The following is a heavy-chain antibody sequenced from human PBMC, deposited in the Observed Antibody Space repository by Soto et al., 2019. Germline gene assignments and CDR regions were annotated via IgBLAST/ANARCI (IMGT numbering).Heavy chain of an antibody. CDR1: GDTFSSYA. CDR3: ARDHIVAVVPAAMGYYYYGMDV. CDR2: IIPIFGTA. Sequence: QVQLVQSGAEVKKPGSSVKVSCKASGDTFSSYAISWVRQAPGQGLEWMGGIIPIFGTANYAQKFQGRVTITADKSTSTAYMELSSLRSEDTAVYYCARDHIVAVVPAAMGYYYYGMDVWGQGTTVTVSS. D-gene: IGHD2-2*01. V-gene: IGHV1-69*06. J-gene: IGHJ6*02.